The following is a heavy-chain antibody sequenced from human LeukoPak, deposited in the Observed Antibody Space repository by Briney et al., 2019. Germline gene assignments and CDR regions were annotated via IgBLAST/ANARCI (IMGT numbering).Heavy chain of an antibody. CDR1: GGSISSGDYY. Sequence: SETLSLICTVSGGSISSGDYYWSWIRQPPGKGLEWIGYIYYSGSTNYNPSLNSRVTISVDTSKNQFSLKLSSVTAADTAVYYCARMYYDFWSGYPYYFDYWGQGTLVTVSS. V-gene: IGHV4-30-4*01. D-gene: IGHD3-3*01. CDR3: ARMYYDFWSGYPYYFDY. J-gene: IGHJ4*02. CDR2: IYYSGST.